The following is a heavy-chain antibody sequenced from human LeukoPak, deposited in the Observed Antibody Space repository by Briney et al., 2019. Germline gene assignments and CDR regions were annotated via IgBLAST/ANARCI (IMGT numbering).Heavy chain of an antibody. D-gene: IGHD6-19*01. J-gene: IGHJ4*02. Sequence: SETLSLTCTVSGGSISGWYWSWTRQPPGKGLEWIGYIYGSGNTNYNPSLKSRVTMSIDTSKNQLSLKLTSVTAADTATYYCARETSLAGFASGLGFNYWGQGILVTVSS. V-gene: IGHV4-59*01. CDR1: GGSISGWY. CDR2: IYGSGNT. CDR3: ARETSLAGFASGLGFNY.